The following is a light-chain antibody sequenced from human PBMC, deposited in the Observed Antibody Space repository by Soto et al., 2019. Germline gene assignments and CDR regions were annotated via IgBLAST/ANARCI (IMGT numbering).Light chain of an antibody. Sequence: QSALTQPPSASGTPGQRVTISCSGSSSNIGSNYVYWYQQLPGTAPKLLIYRNNQRPSGVPDRFSGSKSGTSASLAISGLQSEDEADYYCAAWDDSLSGRVVFGGGIQLSVL. CDR1: SSNIGSNY. CDR3: AAWDDSLSGRVV. CDR2: RNN. V-gene: IGLV1-47*01. J-gene: IGLJ2*01.